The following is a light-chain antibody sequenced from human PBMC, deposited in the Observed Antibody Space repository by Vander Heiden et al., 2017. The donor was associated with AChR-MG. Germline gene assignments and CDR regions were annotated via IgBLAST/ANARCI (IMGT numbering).Light chain of an antibody. V-gene: IGLV2-8*01. Sequence: QSALTQPPSASGSPGQSVTISCTGTSRDVGGYDFVSWFQQRPGKAPKLMIYEVSKRPSGVPNRFSGSKSGNTASLAVSGLQAEDEADYYCSSYAGSNNPWVFGAGTKVTVL. CDR1: SRDVGGYDF. J-gene: IGLJ1*01. CDR3: SSYAGSNNPWV. CDR2: EVS.